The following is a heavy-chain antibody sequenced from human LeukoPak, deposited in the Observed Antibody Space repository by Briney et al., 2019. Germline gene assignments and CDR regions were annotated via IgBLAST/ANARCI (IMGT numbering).Heavy chain of an antibody. V-gene: IGHV3-7*04. Sequence: PGGSLRLSCAASGFTFSTYWMLWVRQAPGKGLGWVANIKGDGSEKHYVDSVKGRFTISRDNAKNSLYLQMNSLRVEDTALYFCARGMTWSAYWGQGTLVAVAS. D-gene: IGHD2-21*02. CDR3: ARGMTWSAY. J-gene: IGHJ4*02. CDR2: IKGDGSEK. CDR1: GFTFSTYW.